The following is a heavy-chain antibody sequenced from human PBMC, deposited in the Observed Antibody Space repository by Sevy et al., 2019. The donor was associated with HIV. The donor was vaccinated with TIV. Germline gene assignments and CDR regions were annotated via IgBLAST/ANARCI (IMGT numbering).Heavy chain of an antibody. Sequence: GGSLRLSCTASGFTFSNAWMTWVRQAPGKGLEWVGRIRSKGDGGTSDYAAPVKESFTISRDDSKNTLHLQMNSLKNEDAAVYYCSTGGTFGGVIVDFWGRGTLVTVSS. CDR2: IRSKGDGGTS. V-gene: IGHV3-15*01. D-gene: IGHD3-16*02. CDR3: STGGTFGGVIVDF. J-gene: IGHJ4*02. CDR1: GFTFSNAW.